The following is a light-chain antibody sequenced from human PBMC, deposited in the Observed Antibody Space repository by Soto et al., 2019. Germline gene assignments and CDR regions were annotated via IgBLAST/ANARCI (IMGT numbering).Light chain of an antibody. CDR3: AAWDDSLNGRV. Sequence: QSVLTQAPSASGTLGQRVTIPCSGSSSNIGTGFVYWYQQLPGAAPRLLIYTTNQRPSGVPDRFSASKSGASASLAIDGLRPDDEAEYYCAAWDDSLNGRVFGTGTKLTVL. CDR2: TTN. CDR1: SSNIGTGF. V-gene: IGLV1-47*02. J-gene: IGLJ1*01.